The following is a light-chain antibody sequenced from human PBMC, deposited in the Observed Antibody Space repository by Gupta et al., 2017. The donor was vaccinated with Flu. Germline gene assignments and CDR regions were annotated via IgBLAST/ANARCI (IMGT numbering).Light chain of an antibody. CDR3: QLYNAYVFT. CDR1: QYITDW. CDR2: KAS. Sequence: PPTLSASAGDRVTITCRTSQYITDWLAWYQQKPGKAPKVLIYKASRLQSGVPSRFSGSGHGTEFTLTINSLQSDDFGTYYCQLYNAYVFTFGPGTKVDIK. V-gene: IGKV1-5*03. J-gene: IGKJ3*01.